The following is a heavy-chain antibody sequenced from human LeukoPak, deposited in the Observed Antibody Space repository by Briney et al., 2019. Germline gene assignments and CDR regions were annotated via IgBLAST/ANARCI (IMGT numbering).Heavy chain of an antibody. CDR1: GGSISRGDYY. J-gene: IGHJ6*03. D-gene: IGHD5-12*01. Sequence: SETLSLTCTVSGGSISRGDYYWSWIRQPPGKGLEWIGYIYYSGSTYYNPSLKSRVTISVDTSKNQFSLKLSSVTAADTAVYYCARDLLVATTRGYYYYMDVWGKGTTVTVSS. CDR2: IYYSGST. V-gene: IGHV4-30-4*08. CDR3: ARDLLVATTRGYYYYMDV.